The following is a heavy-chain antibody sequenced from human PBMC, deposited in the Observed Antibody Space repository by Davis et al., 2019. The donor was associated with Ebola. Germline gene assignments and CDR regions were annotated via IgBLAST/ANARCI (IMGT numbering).Heavy chain of an antibody. V-gene: IGHV3-7*01. D-gene: IGHD2-2*01. Sequence: GESLKISCAASGFTFSNYWMSWVRQAPGKGLEWVANIKQDGSEKYYVDSVKGRFTISRDNAKNSLYLQMNSLRAEDTAVYYCARAEYQLPATGDSHYYYYYMDVWGKGTTVTVSS. CDR3: ARAEYQLPATGDSHYYYYYMDV. CDR1: GFTFSNYW. J-gene: IGHJ6*03. CDR2: IKQDGSEK.